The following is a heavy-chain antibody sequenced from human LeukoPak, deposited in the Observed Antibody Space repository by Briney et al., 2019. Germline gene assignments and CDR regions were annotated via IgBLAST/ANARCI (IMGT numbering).Heavy chain of an antibody. CDR2: IIPIFGTA. J-gene: IGHJ4*02. D-gene: IGHD4-17*01. CDR3: ARDRGYGDYLLFDY. Sequence: GASVKVSCKASGYTFTSYDISWVRQAPGQGLEWMGGIIPIFGTANYAQKFQGRVTITADKSTSTAYMELSSLRSEDTAVYYCARDRGYGDYLLFDYWGQGTLVTVSS. CDR1: GYTFTSYD. V-gene: IGHV1-69*06.